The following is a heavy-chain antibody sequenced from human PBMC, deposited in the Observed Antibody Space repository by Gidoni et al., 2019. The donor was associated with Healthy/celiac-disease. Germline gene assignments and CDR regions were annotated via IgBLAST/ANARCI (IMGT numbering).Heavy chain of an antibody. V-gene: IGHV1-46*01. Sequence: QVQLVQSGSEVKKPGASVKVSCYASGYTFTSYYMHWVRQAPGQGLEWMGIINPSGGSTSYAQKVQGRVTMTRDTSTSTVYMELSSLRSEDTAVYYCARDGRMGMDVWGQGTTVTVSS. CDR3: ARDGRMGMDV. CDR1: GYTFTSYY. D-gene: IGHD2-8*01. CDR2: INPSGGST. J-gene: IGHJ6*02.